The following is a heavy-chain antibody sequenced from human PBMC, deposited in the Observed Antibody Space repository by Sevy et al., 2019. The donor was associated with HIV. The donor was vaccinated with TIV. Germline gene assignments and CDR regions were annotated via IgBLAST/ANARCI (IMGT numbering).Heavy chain of an antibody. CDR3: ARFSFYDNAWFDP. CDR1: GGSFTSGGYY. J-gene: IGHJ5*02. D-gene: IGHD3-22*01. Sequence: TLSLTCTVSGGSFTSGGYYWSWIRQHPGEGLEWIGYIYYSGSTYYNPSLKSRVTISVDPSKNQFSLKLSSVTAADTAVYYCARFSFYDNAWFDPWGQGTLVTVSS. CDR2: IYYSGST. V-gene: IGHV4-31*03.